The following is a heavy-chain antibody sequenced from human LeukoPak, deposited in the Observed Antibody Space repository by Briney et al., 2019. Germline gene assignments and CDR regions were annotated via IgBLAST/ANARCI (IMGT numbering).Heavy chain of an antibody. Sequence: PGGSLRLSXAASGFTFSSYAMTWVRQAPGKGLEWVSSITESSTYTYYADSVKGRFTISRDNSKNTLYLQMNSLRAEDTAVYYCAKDRRWYSGYDWDYWGQGTLVTVSS. CDR2: ITESSTYT. J-gene: IGHJ4*02. CDR1: GFTFSSYA. V-gene: IGHV3-23*01. D-gene: IGHD5-12*01. CDR3: AKDRRWYSGYDWDY.